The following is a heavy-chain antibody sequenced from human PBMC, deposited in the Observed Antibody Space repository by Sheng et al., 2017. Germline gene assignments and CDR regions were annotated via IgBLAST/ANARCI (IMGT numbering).Heavy chain of an antibody. CDR2: IFHSGST. V-gene: IGHV4-38-2*02. J-gene: IGHJ3*01. Sequence: QVQLQESGPGLVKPSETLSLICTVSGYSISSGYYWGWIRQPPGKELEWIGSIFHSGSTYYNPSLKSRFTISVDTSKNHFSLKLSSVTAADTAVYFCARQSLARPFDLVGQGTMVTVSS. CDR1: GYSISSGYY. CDR3: ARQSLARPFDL.